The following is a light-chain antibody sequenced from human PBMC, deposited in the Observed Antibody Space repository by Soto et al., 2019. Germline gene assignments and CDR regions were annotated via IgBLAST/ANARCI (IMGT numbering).Light chain of an antibody. CDR1: QSVSNNY. CDR3: QQYGSSGT. V-gene: IGKV3-20*01. CDR2: GAS. J-gene: IGKJ1*01. Sequence: EIGLTQSPGTLSLSPGERATLSCRASQSVSNNYLAWYQQKPAQAPSLLIYGASNRATGIPDRVSGSGSGTDFTLTISRLEPEDVAVDYCQQYGSSGTFGQGTKVDIK.